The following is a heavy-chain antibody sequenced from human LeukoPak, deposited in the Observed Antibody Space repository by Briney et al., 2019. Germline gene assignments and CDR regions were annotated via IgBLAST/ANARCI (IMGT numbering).Heavy chain of an antibody. V-gene: IGHV4-34*01. CDR1: GGSFSGYY. CDR2: INHSGST. CDR3: ARVHCSGGSCYSPRRHYYYFDY. J-gene: IGHJ4*02. D-gene: IGHD2-15*01. Sequence: SETLSLTCAVYGGSFSGYYWSWIRQPPGKGLEWIGEINHSGSTNYNPSLKSRVTIPVDTSKNQFSLKLSSVTAADTAVYYCARVHCSGGSCYSPRRHYYYFDYWGQGTLVTVSS.